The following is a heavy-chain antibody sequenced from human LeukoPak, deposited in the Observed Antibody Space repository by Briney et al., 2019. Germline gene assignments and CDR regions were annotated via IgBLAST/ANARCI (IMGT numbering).Heavy chain of an antibody. J-gene: IGHJ6*02. Sequence: PSETLSLTCTVSGGSISSYYWSWIRQPPGKGLEWIGYIYYSGSTYYNPSLKSRVTISVDTSKNQFSLKLSSVTAADTAVYYCARDLGSNLRGGYYYYGMDVWGQGTTVTVSS. V-gene: IGHV4-59*12. D-gene: IGHD4-11*01. CDR2: IYYSGST. CDR3: ARDLGSNLRGGYYYYGMDV. CDR1: GGSISSYY.